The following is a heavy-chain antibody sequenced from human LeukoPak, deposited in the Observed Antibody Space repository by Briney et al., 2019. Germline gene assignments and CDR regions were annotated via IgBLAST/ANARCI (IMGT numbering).Heavy chain of an antibody. V-gene: IGHV4-4*07. D-gene: IGHD1-26*01. CDR2: IYTSVST. CDR1: GGSISSYY. J-gene: IGHJ4*02. Sequence: SETLSLTCTVSGGSISSYYWSWLRHPAGKGREWIGRIYTSVSTNYNPSLKSRVTMSIDTSKNQFSLKLSSVTAADTAVYYCARDSGSSQFPYWGQGTLVTVSS. CDR3: ARDSGSSQFPY.